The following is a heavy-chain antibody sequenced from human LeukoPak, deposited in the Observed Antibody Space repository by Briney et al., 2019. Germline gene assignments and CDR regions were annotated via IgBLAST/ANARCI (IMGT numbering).Heavy chain of an antibody. J-gene: IGHJ5*02. D-gene: IGHD4-11*01. CDR3: ARGLQSTFDP. V-gene: IGHV6-1*01. Sequence: SQTLSLTCAISGDSVSSKSAAWNWIRQSPSRGLEWLGRTYYRSRWYNDYAVSVRSRITVHPDTSTNQFSLHLDSVTFEATAVYDSARGLQSTFDPWGQGTLVTVSS. CDR2: TYYRSRWYN. CDR1: GDSVSSKSAA.